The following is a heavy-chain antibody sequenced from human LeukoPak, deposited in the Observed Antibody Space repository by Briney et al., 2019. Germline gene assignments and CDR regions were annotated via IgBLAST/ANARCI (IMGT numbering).Heavy chain of an antibody. CDR2: ISAYNGNT. Sequence: GASVKVSCKASGYTFTSYGISWVRQAPGQGLEWMGWISAYNGNTNYAQKLQGRVTMTTDTSTSTAYMELRSLRSDDTAVYYCASFGAVAGTQRRQPSYAFDIWGQGQWSPSLQ. V-gene: IGHV1-18*01. CDR3: ASFGAVAGTQRRQPSYAFDI. CDR1: GYTFTSYG. J-gene: IGHJ3*02. D-gene: IGHD6-19*01.